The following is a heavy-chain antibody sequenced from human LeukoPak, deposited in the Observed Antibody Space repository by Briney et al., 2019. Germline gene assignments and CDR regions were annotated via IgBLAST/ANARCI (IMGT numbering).Heavy chain of an antibody. CDR3: ARVGTYGSGSYLSWLDY. CDR1: GGSISSYY. D-gene: IGHD3-10*01. CDR2: IYYSGST. Sequence: SETLSLTCTVSGGSISSYYWSWIRQPPGKGLEWIGYIYYSGSTNYNPSLKSRVTISVDTSKHQFSLKLSSVTAADTAVYYCARVGTYGSGSYLSWLDYWGQGTLVTVSS. J-gene: IGHJ4*02. V-gene: IGHV4-59*01.